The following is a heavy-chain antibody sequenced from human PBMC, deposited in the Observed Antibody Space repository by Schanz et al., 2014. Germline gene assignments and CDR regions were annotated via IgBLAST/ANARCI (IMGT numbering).Heavy chain of an antibody. D-gene: IGHD6-13*01. V-gene: IGHV3-33*08. CDR1: GFTFSGSV. CDR3: VREVGAAAGLAWGLDY. Sequence: QVQLVESGGGVVQPGGSLRLSCVASGFTFSGSVMHWVRQTPGKGLEWVAVIWYDGSNKDYADSVKGRFTISRDNSKNMLYLQMNSLRAEDTAVYYCVREVGAAAGLAWGLDYWGRGTLVTVSS. CDR2: IWYDGSNK. J-gene: IGHJ4*02.